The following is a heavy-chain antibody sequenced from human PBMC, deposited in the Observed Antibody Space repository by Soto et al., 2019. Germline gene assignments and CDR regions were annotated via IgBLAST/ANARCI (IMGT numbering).Heavy chain of an antibody. D-gene: IGHD2-2*01. CDR3: ARGVGYCSSTSCHPNWFDP. V-gene: IGHV4-39*07. CDR2: IYYSGST. Sequence: SETLSLTCTVSGGSISSSSYYWGWIRQPPGKGLEWIGSIYYSGSTNYNPSLKSRVTISVDTSKNQFSLKLSSVTAADTAVYYCARGVGYCSSTSCHPNWFDPWGQGTLVTVSS. CDR1: GGSISSSSYY. J-gene: IGHJ5*02.